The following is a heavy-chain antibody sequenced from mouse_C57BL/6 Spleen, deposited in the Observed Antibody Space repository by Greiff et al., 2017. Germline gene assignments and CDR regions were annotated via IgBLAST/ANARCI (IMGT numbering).Heavy chain of an antibody. V-gene: IGHV7-3*01. D-gene: IGHD3-3*01. CDR3: ARYGTPGWCAY. CDR2: IRNKANGYTT. CDR1: GFTFTDYY. J-gene: IGHJ3*01. Sequence: VQLKESGGGLVQPGGSLSLSCAASGFTFTDYYMSWVRQPPGKALAWLGFIRNKANGYTTEYSASVKGRFTISRDNSQSILYLQMNALRAEDSATDYCARYGTPGWCAYWGQGTLVTVSA.